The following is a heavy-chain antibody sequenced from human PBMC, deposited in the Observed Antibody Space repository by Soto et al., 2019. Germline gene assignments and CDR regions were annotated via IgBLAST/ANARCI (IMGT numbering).Heavy chain of an antibody. CDR3: AGPGYSSGYYHFDY. CDR2: IHSSGGST. D-gene: IGHD3-22*01. J-gene: IGHJ4*02. Sequence: QVQLVQSGAEVKKPGASVKGSCKASGYTFTSYYMHWVRQAPGQGLEWMGIIHSSGGSTSYAQKFQGIGTMTRDTTTSTVYMELSSLRSEDTAVYYCAGPGYSSGYYHFDYWGQGTLVTVSS. V-gene: IGHV1-46*01. CDR1: GYTFTSYY.